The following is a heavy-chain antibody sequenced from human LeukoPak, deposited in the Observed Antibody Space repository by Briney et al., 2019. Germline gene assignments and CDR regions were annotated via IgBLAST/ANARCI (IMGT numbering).Heavy chain of an antibody. CDR1: GGSISSGGYY. J-gene: IGHJ4*02. Sequence: SETLSLTCAVYGGSISSGGYYWSWIRQHPGKGLEWIGYIYYSGSTYYNPSLKSRVTISVDTSKNQFSLKLSSVTAADTAVYYCARDEFGEYYFDYWGQGTLVTVSS. D-gene: IGHD3-10*01. CDR3: ARDEFGEYYFDY. CDR2: IYYSGST. V-gene: IGHV4-31*11.